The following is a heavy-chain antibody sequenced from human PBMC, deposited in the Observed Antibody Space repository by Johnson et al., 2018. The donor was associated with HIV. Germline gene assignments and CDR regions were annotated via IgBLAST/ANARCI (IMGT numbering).Heavy chain of an antibody. J-gene: IGHJ3*01. CDR2: IYSGGST. CDR3: VKDLGVQFMEWSTAPADA. D-gene: IGHD3-3*01. V-gene: IGHV3-NL1*01. CDR1: GFTFSNYG. Sequence: QEQLVESGGGVVQPGRSLRLSCAASGFTFSNYGMHWVRQAPGKGLEWVSVIYSGGSTYYADSVKGRFTISRDNSRNTLLLQMNSLRAEDTAVYYGVKDLGVQFMEWSTAPADA.